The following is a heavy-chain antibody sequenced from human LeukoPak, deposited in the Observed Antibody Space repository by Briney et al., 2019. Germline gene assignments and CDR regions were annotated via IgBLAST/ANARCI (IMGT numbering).Heavy chain of an antibody. CDR3: ARGGGYSSWYRYYYYYGIDV. Sequence: GGTLRLSCAVSGFAPSVYATHWVRQAPGKGLEWVSLISGNGGSTYYADSVTGRFTTSRDNSKNSLYLQMNRLRTEDTALYYCARGGGYSSWYRYYYYYGIDVWGQGTTVTVSS. CDR1: GFAPSVYA. CDR2: ISGNGGST. J-gene: IGHJ6*02. V-gene: IGHV3-43*02. D-gene: IGHD6-13*01.